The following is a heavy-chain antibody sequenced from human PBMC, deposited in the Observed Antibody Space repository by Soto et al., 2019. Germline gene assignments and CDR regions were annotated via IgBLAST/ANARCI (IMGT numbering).Heavy chain of an antibody. V-gene: IGHV4-31*03. J-gene: IGHJ4*02. D-gene: IGHD3-22*01. CDR3: ARALYYHDSNGYPFDS. Sequence: SETLSLTCTVSGDSISGSGYYWTWIRQHPGKGLEWIGYIHHGGSTYYNPSLKSRPTISVETSRNQFSLKLSSVTAADTAVYYCARALYYHDSNGYPFDSWGQGTLVTVSS. CDR2: IHHGGST. CDR1: GDSISGSGYY.